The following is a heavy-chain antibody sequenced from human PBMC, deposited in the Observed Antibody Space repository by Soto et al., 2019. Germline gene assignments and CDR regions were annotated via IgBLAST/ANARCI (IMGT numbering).Heavy chain of an antibody. Sequence: SVKVSCKASGGTFSSYAISCVRQAPGQGLEWMGGIIPIFGTANYAQKFQGRVTITADESTSTAYMELSSLRSEDTAVYYCSRDLGYCIRTSCFHDSYHYGMDVWG. CDR2: IIPIFGTA. CDR3: SRDLGYCIRTSCFHDSYHYGMDV. V-gene: IGHV1-69*13. J-gene: IGHJ6*02. CDR1: GGTFSSYA. D-gene: IGHD2-2*01.